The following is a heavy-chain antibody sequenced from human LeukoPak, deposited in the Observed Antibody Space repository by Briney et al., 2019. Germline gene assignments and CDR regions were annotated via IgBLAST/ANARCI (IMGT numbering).Heavy chain of an antibody. CDR2: ISSSGGYT. CDR1: GLTFSDYY. J-gene: IGHJ4*02. D-gene: IGHD5-12*01. V-gene: IGHV3-11*06. Sequence: TPGRSLRLSCAASGLTFSDYYMSWIRQAPGKGLEWVSYISSSGGYTKYADSVKGRFTISRDNAKNSLYLQMNSLRAEDTAVYYCASHGGHDYFDYWGQGTLVTVSS. CDR3: ASHGGHDYFDY.